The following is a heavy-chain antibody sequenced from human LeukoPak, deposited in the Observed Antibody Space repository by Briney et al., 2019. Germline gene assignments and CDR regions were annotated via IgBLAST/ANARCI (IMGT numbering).Heavy chain of an antibody. J-gene: IGHJ4*02. CDR1: GFTFSSYA. V-gene: IGHV3-30*04. Sequence: GGSLRLSCAASGFTFSSYAMHWVRQAPGKGLEWVAVISYGGSNKYYADSVKGRFTISRDNSKNTLYLQMNSLRAEDTAVYYCAKDYGDYPPFDYWGQGTLVTVSS. D-gene: IGHD4-17*01. CDR2: ISYGGSNK. CDR3: AKDYGDYPPFDY.